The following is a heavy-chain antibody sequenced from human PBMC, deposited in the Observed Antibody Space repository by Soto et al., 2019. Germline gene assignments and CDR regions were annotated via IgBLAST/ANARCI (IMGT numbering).Heavy chain of an antibody. CDR3: ARDGEGIAVPGNSFDI. D-gene: IGHD6-19*01. CDR1: GYTFTSYA. V-gene: IGHV1-3*01. CDR2: INAGNGNT. Sequence: ASVKVSCKASGYTFTSYAMHWVRQAPGQRLEWMGWINAGNGNTKYSQKFQGRVTMTRDTSTSTAYMELSRLRSDDTAVYYCARDGEGIAVPGNSFDIWGQGTMGTVS. J-gene: IGHJ3*02.